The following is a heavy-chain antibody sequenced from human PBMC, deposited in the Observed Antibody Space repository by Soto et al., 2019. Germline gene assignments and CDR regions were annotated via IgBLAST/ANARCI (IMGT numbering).Heavy chain of an antibody. D-gene: IGHD1-26*01. Sequence: EVQLVESGGGLVQPGGSLRLSCAASGFTFSNYDMHWVRQATGEGLEWVSSISSAGDTYYPGSVKGRFTISRENAKNSLYLQMNSLRAGDTGVYYCARGFAGGYYAFDSWGQGSQVTVTS. V-gene: IGHV3-13*01. CDR1: GFTFSNYD. J-gene: IGHJ4*02. CDR2: ISSAGDT. CDR3: ARGFAGGYYAFDS.